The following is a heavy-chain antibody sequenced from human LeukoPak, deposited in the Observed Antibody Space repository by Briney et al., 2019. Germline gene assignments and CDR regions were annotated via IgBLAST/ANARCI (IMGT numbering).Heavy chain of an antibody. D-gene: IGHD1-26*01. Sequence: ASVKVSCKASGYTFTSYGISWVRQAPGQGLEWMGWISAYNGNTNYAQKLQGRVTMPEDTSTDTAYMEQSSMRSEDTAVYYCASGHIVGATAWGQGTLVTVSS. J-gene: IGHJ4*02. V-gene: IGHV1-18*01. CDR2: ISAYNGNT. CDR3: ASGHIVGATA. CDR1: GYTFTSYG.